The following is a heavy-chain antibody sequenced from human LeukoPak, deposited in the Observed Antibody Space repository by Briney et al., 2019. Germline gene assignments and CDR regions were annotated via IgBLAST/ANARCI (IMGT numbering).Heavy chain of an antibody. V-gene: IGHV3-15*01. J-gene: IGHJ4*02. CDR3: TTYTSGSSYY. Sequence: GESLRLSCAASGFTFSNAWMSWVRQAPGKELEWVGRIKSQTDGGTTEYASAVKGRFTISRDDSKSTLFLQMNSLKTEDTAIYYCTTYTSGSSYYWGQGTLVTVSS. D-gene: IGHD1-26*01. CDR1: GFTFSNAW. CDR2: IKSQTDGGTT.